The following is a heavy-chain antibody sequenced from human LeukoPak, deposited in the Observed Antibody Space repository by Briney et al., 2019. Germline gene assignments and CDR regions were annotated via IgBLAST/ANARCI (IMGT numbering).Heavy chain of an antibody. CDR1: GYSFTSHC. Sequence: GESLKISCKVSGYSFTSHCIGWVRQMPGKGLEWMGIIYPGDSGPTYSPSFQGQVTISVDKSINTAYLQWSSLQASDTAMYYWGMSGDRVPLQDDVFDVWGQGTMVTVST. J-gene: IGHJ3*01. CDR2: IYPGDSGP. V-gene: IGHV5-51*01. CDR3: GMSGDRVPLQDDVFDV. D-gene: IGHD1-26*01.